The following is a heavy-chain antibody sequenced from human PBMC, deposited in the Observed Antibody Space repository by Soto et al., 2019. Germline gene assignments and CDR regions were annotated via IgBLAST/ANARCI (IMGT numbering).Heavy chain of an antibody. Sequence: PSETLSLTCALSVVSISSGNWWTWVRQTPQRGLEYIGEIFHDGTANYYPSFERRVAISVDTSKNQFSLKLTSVTAADTAIYFCARLVYDTSLNYMYFDFWGQGALVTV. D-gene: IGHD2-8*01. J-gene: IGHJ4*02. CDR1: VVSISSGNW. CDR3: ARLVYDTSLNYMYFDF. CDR2: IFHDGTA. V-gene: IGHV4-4*02.